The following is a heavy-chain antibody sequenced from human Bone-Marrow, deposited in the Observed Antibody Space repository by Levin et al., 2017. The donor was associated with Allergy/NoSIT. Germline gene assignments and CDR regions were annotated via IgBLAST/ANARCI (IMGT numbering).Heavy chain of an antibody. D-gene: IGHD3-22*01. CDR1: GASLSGHS. CDR2: INSGGST. V-gene: IGHV4-34*01. Sequence: PSETLSLTCAVYGASLSGHSWTWIRQSPGKGLDWIGEINSGGSTNYNPSLKSRVTISVDTSKKQFSLNLTSVTAADTAVYYCARGILQEGRNYDLLYYGMDVWGQGTTVTVSS. J-gene: IGHJ6*02. CDR3: ARGILQEGRNYDLLYYGMDV.